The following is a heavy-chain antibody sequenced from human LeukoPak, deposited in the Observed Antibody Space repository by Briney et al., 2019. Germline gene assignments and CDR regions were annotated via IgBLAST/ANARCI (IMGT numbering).Heavy chain of an antibody. V-gene: IGHV4-4*07. D-gene: IGHD4-23*01. J-gene: IGHJ4*02. Sequence: NPAEPLSLTCTVSGGSISSYSWTWIRQPAGKGLEWVGRIFTSGSTNYNPSLKGRVTISVDTSKNQFSLKMTSVTAADTAVYYCSSSGGHSGECFDYWGQGTLVTVSS. CDR1: GGSISSYS. CDR2: IFTSGST. CDR3: SSSGGHSGECFDY.